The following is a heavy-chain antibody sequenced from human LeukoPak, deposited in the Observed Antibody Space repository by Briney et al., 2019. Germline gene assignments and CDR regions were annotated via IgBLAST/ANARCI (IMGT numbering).Heavy chain of an antibody. V-gene: IGHV4-28*01. CDR3: ARNQAVAANRGAFDI. Sequence: PETLSLTCAVSGYSISSNNWWAWIRQPPGKGLECIGYIYYSGNTYYNPYNPSLKSRVTMSVDTSKNQFSLKLDSVTEIDTAMYYCARNQAVAANRGAFDIWGQGTMVTVSS. CDR2: IYYSGNT. D-gene: IGHD6-19*01. J-gene: IGHJ3*02. CDR1: GYSISSNNW.